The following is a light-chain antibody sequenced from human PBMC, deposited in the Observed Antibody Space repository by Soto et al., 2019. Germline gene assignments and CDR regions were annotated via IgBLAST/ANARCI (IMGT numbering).Light chain of an antibody. J-gene: IGKJ2*01. Sequence: EIVLTQSPGTLSLSPGERATLSCRASQSVSSSYLAWYQQKPGQAPRLLIYGASSRATGIPDRFSGSGSGTDFTLTISRLEPEDFAVYYCQHREYTFGQGTKLEIK. V-gene: IGKV3-20*01. CDR2: GAS. CDR1: QSVSSSY. CDR3: QHREYT.